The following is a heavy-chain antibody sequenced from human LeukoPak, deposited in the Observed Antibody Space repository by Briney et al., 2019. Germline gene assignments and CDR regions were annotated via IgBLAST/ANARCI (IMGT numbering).Heavy chain of an antibody. J-gene: IGHJ4*02. D-gene: IGHD6-13*01. CDR1: GGTFSSYA. Sequence: SVKVSCKASGGTFSSYAISWVRQAPGQGLEWMGGIIPIFGTANYAQKFQGRVTMTTDTSTSTAYMELRSLRSDDTAVYYCTRGPLAVAGSPLFYWGQGTLVTVSS. CDR2: IIPIFGTA. V-gene: IGHV1-69*05. CDR3: TRGPLAVAGSPLFY.